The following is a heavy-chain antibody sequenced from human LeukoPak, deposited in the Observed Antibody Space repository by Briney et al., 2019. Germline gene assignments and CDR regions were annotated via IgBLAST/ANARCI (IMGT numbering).Heavy chain of an antibody. CDR3: ARDGLGGSGAFGHWFDP. D-gene: IGHD3-10*01. CDR2: ISSSGSTT. Sequence: PGGSLRLSCAASGFTFNNHEMNWVRQAPGKGLAWVSYISSSGSTTYYADSVKGRFTISRDNAKSTLYLQMNSLRAEDTAVYYCARDGLGGSGAFGHWFDPWGQGTLVTVSS. J-gene: IGHJ5*02. V-gene: IGHV3-48*03. CDR1: GFTFNNHE.